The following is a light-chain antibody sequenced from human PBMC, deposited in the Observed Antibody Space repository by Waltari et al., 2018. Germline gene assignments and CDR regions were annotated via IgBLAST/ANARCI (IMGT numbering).Light chain of an antibody. Sequence: QSALTQPASVSGSPGQSVTIFCAGTSNDVGGYNSVSWYQEHPGQAPKVIIYDVSDRPSGVSDRFSGSKSGNTASLTISGLQAEDEADYYCSSHSSNNVLLFGGGTKLTVL. CDR1: SNDVGGYNS. CDR2: DVS. V-gene: IGLV2-14*01. CDR3: SSHSSNNVLL. J-gene: IGLJ2*01.